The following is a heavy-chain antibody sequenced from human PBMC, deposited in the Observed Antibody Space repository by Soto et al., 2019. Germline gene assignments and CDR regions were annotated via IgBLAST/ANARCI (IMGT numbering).Heavy chain of an antibody. CDR1: GYSFTSYW. Sequence: GESLKISCKGSGYSFTSYWIGWGRQMPGKGLEWMGIIYPGDSDTRYSPSFQGQVTISADKSISTAYLQWSSLKASDTAMYYCARRNEGAARAFDIWGQGTMVTVSS. D-gene: IGHD6-6*01. J-gene: IGHJ3*02. CDR2: IYPGDSDT. CDR3: ARRNEGAARAFDI. V-gene: IGHV5-51*01.